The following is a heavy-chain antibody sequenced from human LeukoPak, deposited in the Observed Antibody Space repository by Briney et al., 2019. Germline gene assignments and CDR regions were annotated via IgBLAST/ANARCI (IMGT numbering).Heavy chain of an antibody. Sequence: SETLSLTCAVSGGSIISNNWWIWVRQPPGKGLEWIGEINNSGSTKYNPSLKSRVTISVHTSKNQFSLKLSSVTAADTAVYYCARAPPYLDYWGQGTLVTASS. CDR2: INNSGST. CDR1: GGSIISNNW. J-gene: IGHJ4*02. CDR3: ARAPPYLDY. V-gene: IGHV4-4*02.